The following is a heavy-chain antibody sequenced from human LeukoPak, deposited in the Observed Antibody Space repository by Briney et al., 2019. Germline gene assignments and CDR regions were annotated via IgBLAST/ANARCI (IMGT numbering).Heavy chain of an antibody. J-gene: IGHJ4*02. Sequence: GGSLRLSCAASGFSFSISAMSWVRQPPGKGLEWVSAISDSGAGTYYADSVKGRFTISRDNSKDALYLQMNSLRAEDTAVYYCAKDPRHEYWGQGTLVTVSS. CDR2: ISDSGAGT. CDR1: GFSFSISA. V-gene: IGHV3-23*01. CDR3: AKDPRHEY.